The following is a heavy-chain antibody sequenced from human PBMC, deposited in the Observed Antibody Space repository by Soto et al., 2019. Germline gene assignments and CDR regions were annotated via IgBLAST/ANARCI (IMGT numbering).Heavy chain of an antibody. V-gene: IGHV1-18*01. CDR3: ARGRIVASINDAFEI. J-gene: IGHJ3*02. CDR1: GYPFTSYG. D-gene: IGHD5-12*01. CDR2: ISAYNGKR. Sequence: QGQLLQSGDEVKTPGASVRVSCRASGYPFTSYGISWVRQAPGQGLEWVAWISAYNGKRDTAEKFQGRVTMTLDTSTDTVHMELGDLTSAATAVYYCARGRIVASINDAFEIWGQGTKVTVSS.